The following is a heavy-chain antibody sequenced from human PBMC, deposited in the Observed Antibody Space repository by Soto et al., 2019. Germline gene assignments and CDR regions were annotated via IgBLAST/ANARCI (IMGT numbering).Heavy chain of an antibody. D-gene: IGHD4-17*01. CDR2: IYPDDSDS. CDR3: VATYGDYLDY. J-gene: IGHJ4*02. V-gene: IGHV5-51*01. CDR1: GYKFTTYW. Sequence: GESLKISCNGSGYKFTTYWIGWVRQMPGKGLEWMAIIYPDDSDSRYSPSFQGQVTISADKSISTAYLQWSSLKASDTAIYYCVATYGDYLDYWGQGTLVTVSS.